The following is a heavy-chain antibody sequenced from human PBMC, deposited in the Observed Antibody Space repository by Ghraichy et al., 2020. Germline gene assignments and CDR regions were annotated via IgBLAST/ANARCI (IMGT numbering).Heavy chain of an antibody. CDR3: AKTTWGGHHFES. CDR1: GFTFGSYG. V-gene: IGHV3-30*18. CDR2: ISYDGNDK. J-gene: IGHJ4*02. Sequence: GESLNISCTASGFTFGSYGMHWVRQAPGKGLEWVAVISYDGNDKHYGDSVRGRFTISRDNSKNTLYMQMNSLRVEDTAVYYCAKTTWGGHHFESWGQGTLVTVSS. D-gene: IGHD1-1*01.